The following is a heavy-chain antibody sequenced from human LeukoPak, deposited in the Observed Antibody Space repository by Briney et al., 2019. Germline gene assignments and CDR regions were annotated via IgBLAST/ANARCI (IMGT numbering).Heavy chain of an antibody. Sequence: GGSLRLSCAASGFTFSSYSMNWVRQAPGKGLEWVSSISSSSSYIYYADSVKGRFTISRDSAKNSLYLQMNSLRAEDTAVYYCARGQIAVAGPDYFDYWGQGTLVTVSS. J-gene: IGHJ4*02. CDR3: ARGQIAVAGPDYFDY. D-gene: IGHD6-19*01. CDR2: ISSSSSYI. CDR1: GFTFSSYS. V-gene: IGHV3-21*01.